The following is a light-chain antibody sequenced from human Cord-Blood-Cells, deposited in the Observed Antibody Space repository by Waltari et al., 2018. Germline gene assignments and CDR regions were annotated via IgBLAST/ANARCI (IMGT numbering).Light chain of an antibody. CDR2: EGS. CDR1: SSDVGSYNL. Sequence: QSALTQPASVSGSPGQSITISCTGTSSDVGSYNLVSWYQQHPGKAPKLMIYEGSKRPSGVSNRVSGSKSGNTASLTISGLQAEDEADYYCCSYAGSSTWVVGGGTKVTVL. J-gene: IGLJ3*02. CDR3: CSYAGSSTWV. V-gene: IGLV2-23*01.